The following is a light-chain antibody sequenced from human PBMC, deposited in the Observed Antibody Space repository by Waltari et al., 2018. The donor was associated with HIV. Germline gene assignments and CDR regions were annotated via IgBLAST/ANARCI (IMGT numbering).Light chain of an antibody. Sequence: DMELTQFPDSLAVSLNERATINCKSSQSVLYSSNNKNYLAWYQQKPGQPPKSLIYWASTRESGVPDRFSGSGSGTDFTLTISSLQAEDVAVYYCQQYYSTPWTFGQGTKVEI. V-gene: IGKV4-1*01. CDR2: WAS. CDR1: QSVLYSSNNKNY. J-gene: IGKJ1*01. CDR3: QQYYSTPWT.